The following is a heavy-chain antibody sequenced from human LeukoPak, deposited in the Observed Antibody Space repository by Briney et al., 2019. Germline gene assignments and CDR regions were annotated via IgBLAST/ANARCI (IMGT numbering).Heavy chain of an antibody. Sequence: PSETLSLTCAVSGGSISSSNWWSWVRQAPGKGMEWVAVISYDGSRKYYADSVEGRFTISRDNSKNTVYLQMNSLRAEDTAVYYCVKEGRDTTFGVLVPFDYWGQGALVIVSS. CDR3: VKEGRDTTFGVLVPFDY. V-gene: IGHV3-30*18. J-gene: IGHJ4*02. D-gene: IGHD3-3*01. CDR1: GGSISSSN. CDR2: ISYDGSRK.